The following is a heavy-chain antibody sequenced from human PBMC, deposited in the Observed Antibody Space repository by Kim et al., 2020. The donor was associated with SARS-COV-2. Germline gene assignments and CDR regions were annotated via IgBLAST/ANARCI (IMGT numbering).Heavy chain of an antibody. CDR1: GFTFSRNW. V-gene: IGHV3-74*01. CDR2: IKGDGSGI. Sequence: GGSLRLSCAASGFTFSRNWMHWVRQAPGKGLVWVSRIKGDGSGITYADSVKGRFTISRDNAKNTVYLQMNSLRAEDTAVYYCVRCTGSEYCGYGMDVWGQGTTVTVSS. CDR3: VRCTGSEYCGYGMDV. D-gene: IGHD3-10*01. J-gene: IGHJ6*02.